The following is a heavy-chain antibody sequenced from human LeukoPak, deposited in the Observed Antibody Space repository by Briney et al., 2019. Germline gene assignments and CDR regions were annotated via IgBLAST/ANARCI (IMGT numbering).Heavy chain of an antibody. CDR3: ARGIAAAAKQGGFDF. J-gene: IGHJ4*02. V-gene: IGHV4-4*07. D-gene: IGHD6-13*01. Sequence: SETLSLTCTVYGDSISSFYWSWIRQPAGKGLEWIGRIYTTGSTNYNPSLKSRVTMSVDTSKNHFSLKLTSVTAADTAVYYCARGIAAAAKQGGFDFWGQGTLVTVSS. CDR1: GDSISSFY. CDR2: IYTTGST.